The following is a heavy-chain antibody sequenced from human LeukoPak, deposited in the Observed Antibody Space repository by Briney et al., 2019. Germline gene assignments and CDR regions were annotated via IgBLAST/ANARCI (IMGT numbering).Heavy chain of an antibody. CDR2: ISYDGSNK. V-gene: IGHV3-30-3*01. Sequence: GGSLRLSCAASGFTFSSYAMHWVRQAPGKGLEWVAVISYDGSNKYYADSVEGRFTISRDNSKNTLYLQMNSLRAEDTAVYYCAKDRGPYCSSTSCPKDYWGQGTLVTVSS. D-gene: IGHD2-2*01. J-gene: IGHJ4*02. CDR3: AKDRGPYCSSTSCPKDY. CDR1: GFTFSSYA.